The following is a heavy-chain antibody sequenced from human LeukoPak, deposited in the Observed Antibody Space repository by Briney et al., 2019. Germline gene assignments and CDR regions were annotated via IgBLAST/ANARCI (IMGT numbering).Heavy chain of an antibody. D-gene: IGHD3-10*01. V-gene: IGHV1-18*01. CDR3: ARESRLLWFGELPIDY. J-gene: IGHJ4*02. CDR2: ISIYNRNT. Sequence: ASVTVSCKTSGYTFTDFDISWVRQAPGQGLEWLGWISIYNRNTNSAQKFLGRLTMTTDTSTSTAYMELSGLRSDDTAVCYCARESRLLWFGELPIDYWGQGTLVTVSS. CDR1: GYTFTDFD.